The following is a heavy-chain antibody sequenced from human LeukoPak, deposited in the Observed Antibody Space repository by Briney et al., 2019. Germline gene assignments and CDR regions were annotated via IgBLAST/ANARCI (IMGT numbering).Heavy chain of an antibody. CDR1: GGSITSHY. Sequence: NPSETLSLTCIVSGGSITSHYWTWIRQPPGKGLEWIGYIQDSGSTNYNPSLKNRVTISIDTSKSQFSLKLSSVTAADTAVYYCARRSGWYGIDYWGQGTQVTVSS. D-gene: IGHD6-19*01. V-gene: IGHV4-59*08. CDR3: ARRSGWYGIDY. CDR2: IQDSGST. J-gene: IGHJ4*02.